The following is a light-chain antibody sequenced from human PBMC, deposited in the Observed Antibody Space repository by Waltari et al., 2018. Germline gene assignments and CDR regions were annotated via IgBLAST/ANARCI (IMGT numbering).Light chain of an antibody. J-gene: IGLJ2*01. CDR1: TNNVGSYA. Sequence: QSALTQEASVSGAVGQKVTLSCSGDTNNVGSYAVGWYHQIFHGAPKTVMFGNSLPSGIPARFSGSKSGTTASLTISGLQPEDEADYYCSTWDYSLSVVVFGGGTKVSVL. CDR3: STWDYSLSVVV. CDR2: GNS. V-gene: IGLV1-36*01.